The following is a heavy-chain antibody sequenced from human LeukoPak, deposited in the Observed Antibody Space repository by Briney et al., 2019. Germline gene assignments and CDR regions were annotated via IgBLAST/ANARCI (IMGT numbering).Heavy chain of an antibody. V-gene: IGHV4-4*02. CDR2: IYHSGST. J-gene: IGHJ5*02. D-gene: IGHD2-15*01. CDR3: AKGYCSGGSCNNWFDP. Sequence: SGTLSLTCAVSGGSISSSNRWSWVRQPPGKGLEWIGEIYHSGSTNYNPSLKSRVTISVDKSKNQFSLKLSSVTAADTAVYYCAKGYCSGGSCNNWFDPWGQGTLVTVSS. CDR1: GGSISSSNR.